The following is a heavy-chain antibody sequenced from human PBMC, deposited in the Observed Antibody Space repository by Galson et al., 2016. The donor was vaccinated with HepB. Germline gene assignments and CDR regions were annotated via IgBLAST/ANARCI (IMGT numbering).Heavy chain of an antibody. Sequence: YWIGWVRQMPGKGLEWMGIISPGDSDTRYSPSFQGQVTISVDKAINTAYMQWSSLKASDSGIYYCARRPPVTGRSGHYFDSWGQGTLVTVSS. J-gene: IGHJ4*02. CDR2: ISPGDSDT. CDR3: ARRPPVTGRSGHYFDS. V-gene: IGHV5-51*01. D-gene: IGHD4-11*01. CDR1: YW.